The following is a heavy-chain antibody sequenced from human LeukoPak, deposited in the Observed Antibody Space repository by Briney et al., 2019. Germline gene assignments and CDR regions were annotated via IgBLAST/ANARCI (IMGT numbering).Heavy chain of an antibody. J-gene: IGHJ5*02. V-gene: IGHV4-59*01. CDR1: GGSISSYY. CDR2: IYYSGST. Sequence: SETLSLTCTVPGGSISSYYWSWIRQPPGKGLEWIGYIYYSGSTNYNPSLKSRVTISVDTSKNQFSLKLSSVTAADTAVYYCARDPSYYYDSSWNWFDPWGQGTLVTVSS. D-gene: IGHD3-22*01. CDR3: ARDPSYYYDSSWNWFDP.